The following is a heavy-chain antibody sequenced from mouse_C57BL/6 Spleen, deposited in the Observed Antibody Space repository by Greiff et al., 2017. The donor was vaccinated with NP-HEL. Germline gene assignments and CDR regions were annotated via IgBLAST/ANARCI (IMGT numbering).Heavy chain of an antibody. CDR2: IRNKANGYTT. D-gene: IGHD2-4*01. CDR3: ARYEDYDRVMDY. CDR1: GFTFTDYY. V-gene: IGHV7-3*01. J-gene: IGHJ4*01. Sequence: EVHLVESGGGLVQPGGSLSLSCAASGFTFTDYYMSWVRQPPGKALEWLGFIRNKANGYTTEYSASVKGRFTISRDNSQSILYLQMNALRAEDSATYYCARYEDYDRVMDYWGQGTSVTVSS.